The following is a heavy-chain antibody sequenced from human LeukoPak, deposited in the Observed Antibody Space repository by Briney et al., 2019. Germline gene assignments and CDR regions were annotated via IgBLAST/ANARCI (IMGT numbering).Heavy chain of an antibody. CDR3: ARALSGFGAFDI. CDR2: IRYDGSNK. CDR1: GFTFSSYG. J-gene: IGHJ3*02. D-gene: IGHD3-10*01. V-gene: IGHV3-30*02. Sequence: GGSLRLSCAASGFTFSSYGMHWVRQAPGKGLEWVAFIRYDGSNKYYADSVKGRFTISRDNAKSSLYLQMNSLRAEDTAVYYCARALSGFGAFDIWGQGTMVTVSS.